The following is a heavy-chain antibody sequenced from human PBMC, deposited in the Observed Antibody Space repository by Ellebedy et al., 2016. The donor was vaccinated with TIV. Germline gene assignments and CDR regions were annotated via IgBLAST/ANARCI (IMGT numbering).Heavy chain of an antibody. Sequence: SETLSLXCTVSGGSISSYYWSWIRQPPGKGLEWIGYIYYSGSTNYNPSLKSRVTISVDTSKNQFSLKLSSVTAADTAVYYCARARITMVRGAIPSPRYGMDVWGQGTTVTVSS. CDR3: ARARITMVRGAIPSPRYGMDV. J-gene: IGHJ6*02. V-gene: IGHV4-59*12. CDR1: GGSISSYY. CDR2: IYYSGST. D-gene: IGHD3-10*01.